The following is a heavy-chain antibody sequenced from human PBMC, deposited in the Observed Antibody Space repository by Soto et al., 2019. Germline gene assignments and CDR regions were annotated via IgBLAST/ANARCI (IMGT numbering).Heavy chain of an antibody. V-gene: IGHV3-7*01. D-gene: IGHD2-2*02. J-gene: IGHJ6*02. CDR3: AREYCVSTSCYNYFYSGMDV. CDR2: INQDGSEK. CDR1: GFTFSSYW. Sequence: SLRLSCAASGFTFSSYWMSWVRQAPGKGLEWAANINQDGSEKYCVDSVKGRFTISRDNAKNSLYLQMNSLRAEDTAVYYCAREYCVSTSCYNYFYSGMDVWGRGTTVTVSS.